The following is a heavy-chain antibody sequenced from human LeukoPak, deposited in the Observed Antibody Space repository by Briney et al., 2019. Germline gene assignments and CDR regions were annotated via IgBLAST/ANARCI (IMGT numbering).Heavy chain of an antibody. CDR1: GYTFTSYG. CDR2: ISAYNGNT. J-gene: IGHJ4*02. D-gene: IGHD2-2*01. V-gene: IGHV1-18*01. Sequence: ASVKVSCKASGYTFTSYGISWVRQAPGQGLEWMGWISAYNGNTNYAQKLQGRVTMTTDTSTSTAYMELRSLRSDDTAVYYCARDCSSTSCYVVGPFDYWGQGTLVTVSS. CDR3: ARDCSSTSCYVVGPFDY.